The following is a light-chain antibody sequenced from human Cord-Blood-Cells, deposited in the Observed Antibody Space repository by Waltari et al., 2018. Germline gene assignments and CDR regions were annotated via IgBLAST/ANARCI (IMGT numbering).Light chain of an antibody. CDR3: SSYAGSNNLV. Sequence: QSALTKPPSASGSPGQPVPISCTGTSSDVGGYHYVSRYQHHPGKAPKLMIYEVSKRPSGVPDRFSGSKSGNTASLTVSGLQAEDEADYYCSSYAGSNNLVFGGGTKLTVL. J-gene: IGLJ2*01. V-gene: IGLV2-8*01. CDR2: EVS. CDR1: SSDVGGYHY.